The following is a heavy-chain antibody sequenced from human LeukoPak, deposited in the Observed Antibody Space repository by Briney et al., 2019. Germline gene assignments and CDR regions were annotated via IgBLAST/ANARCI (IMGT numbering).Heavy chain of an antibody. CDR1: GASITSYS. V-gene: IGHV4-59*08. CDR3: ARWDDSAWAFGT. Sequence: SETLSLTCIVSGASITSYSWNWLRQSPGKGLEWIGYFSLGGSGTTSYTSSLKSRVTISRDTSKNQLSLKLTSVTAADTAVYYCARWDDSAWAFGTWGQGTLVTVSS. J-gene: IGHJ5*02. CDR2: FSLGGSGTT. D-gene: IGHD6-19*01.